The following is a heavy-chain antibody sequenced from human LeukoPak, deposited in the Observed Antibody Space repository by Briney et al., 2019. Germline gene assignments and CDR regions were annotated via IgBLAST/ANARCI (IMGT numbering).Heavy chain of an antibody. CDR2: ISYDGHNK. J-gene: IGHJ3*01. CDR3: ARENHFDTGGYYDDAFDF. V-gene: IGHV3-30*04. Sequence: GGSLRLSCVASGFNFNNFALHWVRQAPGKGLEGVAIISYDGHNKFYADSVQGRFTIFRDNSKNTLYLQMNSLRTGDTAVYYCARENHFDTGGYYDDAFDFWGQGTMVTISS. CDR1: GFNFNNFA. D-gene: IGHD3-22*01.